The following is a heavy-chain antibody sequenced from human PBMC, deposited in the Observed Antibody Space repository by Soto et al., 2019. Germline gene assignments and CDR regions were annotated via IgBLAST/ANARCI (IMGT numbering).Heavy chain of an antibody. Sequence: GGSLRLSCAASGFTFSDYYMSWIRQAPGKGLEWVSYISSSSSYTNYADSVKGRFTISRDNAKNSLYLQMNSLRAEDTAVYYCARERVVMVYARVYYYGMDVWGQGTTVTVSS. V-gene: IGHV3-11*06. J-gene: IGHJ6*02. D-gene: IGHD2-8*01. CDR3: ARERVVMVYARVYYYGMDV. CDR1: GFTFSDYY. CDR2: ISSSSSYT.